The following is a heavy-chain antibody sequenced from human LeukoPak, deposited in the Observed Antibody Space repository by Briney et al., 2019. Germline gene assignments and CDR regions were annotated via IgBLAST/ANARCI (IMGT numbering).Heavy chain of an antibody. J-gene: IGHJ4*02. Sequence: SVKVSCKASGGTFSSYAISWVRQAPGQGLEWMGRIIPILGIANYAQKFQGRVTITADKSTSTAYMELSSLRSEDTAVYYCARDRDRYGSGSYSGLNADYWGQGTLVTVSS. D-gene: IGHD3-10*01. V-gene: IGHV1-69*04. CDR2: IIPILGIA. CDR1: GGTFSSYA. CDR3: ARDRDRYGSGSYSGLNADY.